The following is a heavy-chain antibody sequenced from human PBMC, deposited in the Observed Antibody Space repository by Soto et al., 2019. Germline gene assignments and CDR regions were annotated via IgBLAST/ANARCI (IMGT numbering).Heavy chain of an antibody. CDR3: ARWGGCSSTSCPDAFDI. D-gene: IGHD2-2*01. V-gene: IGHV3-23*01. J-gene: IGHJ3*02. Sequence: PGGSLRLSCAASGFTFSSYAMSWVRQAPGKGLEWVSAISGSGGSTYYADSVKGRFTISRDNSKNTLYLQMNSLRAEDTAVYYCARWGGCSSTSCPDAFDIWGQGTMVTVSS. CDR1: GFTFSSYA. CDR2: ISGSGGST.